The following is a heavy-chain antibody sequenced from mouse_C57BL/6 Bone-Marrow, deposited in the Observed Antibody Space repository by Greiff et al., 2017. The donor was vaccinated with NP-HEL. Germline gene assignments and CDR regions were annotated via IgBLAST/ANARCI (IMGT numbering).Heavy chain of an antibody. CDR2: IYPGDGDT. D-gene: IGHD1-1*01. J-gene: IGHJ3*01. Sequence: VQLQQSGPELVKPGASVKISCKASGYAFSSSWMNWVKQRPGKGLEWIGRIYPGDGDTNYNGKFKGKATLTADKSSSTAYMQLSSLTSEDSAVYFCARQNYGTPWFAYWGQGTLVTVSA. CDR1: GYAFSSSW. CDR3: ARQNYGTPWFAY. V-gene: IGHV1-82*01.